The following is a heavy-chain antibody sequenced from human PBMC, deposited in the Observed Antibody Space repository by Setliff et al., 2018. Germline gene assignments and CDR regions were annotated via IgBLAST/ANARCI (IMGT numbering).Heavy chain of an antibody. CDR2: IGVYTGKS. CDR3: LRLVRYCSRTTCQRTLGDEV. J-gene: IGHJ4*02. V-gene: IGHV1-18*01. D-gene: IGHD2-8*01. Sequence: ASVKVSCKASGYTFSDYGITWVRQAPGQGLEWMGWIGVYTGKSYFARKFQGRFTMMTEKSTNMAYMELRGLTSNDTAVYYCLRLVRYCSRTTCQRTLGDEVWGQGTLVTVPQ. CDR1: GYTFSDYG.